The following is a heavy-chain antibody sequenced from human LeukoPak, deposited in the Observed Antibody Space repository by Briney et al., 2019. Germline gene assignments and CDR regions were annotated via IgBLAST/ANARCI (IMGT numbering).Heavy chain of an antibody. V-gene: IGHV3-15*01. CDR1: GFTFSNAW. Sequence: GGSLRLSCAASGFTFSNAWMSWVRQAPGKGLEWVGRIKSKTDGGTTDYAAPVKGRFTISRDDSKNTLYLQMNSLKTEDTAAYYCTTLWFGEYRVDYWGQGTLVTVSS. CDR2: IKSKTDGGTT. CDR3: TTLWFGEYRVDY. J-gene: IGHJ4*02. D-gene: IGHD3-10*01.